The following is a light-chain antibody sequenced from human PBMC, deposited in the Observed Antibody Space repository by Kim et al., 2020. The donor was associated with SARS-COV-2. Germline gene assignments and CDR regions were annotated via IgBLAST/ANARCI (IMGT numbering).Light chain of an antibody. CDR3: CSYAGNFYV. CDR2: DVS. Sequence: PGQSVTISCTGTSSDVGGYNYVSWYQQHPGKAPKLMIYDVSKRPSGVPDRFSGSKSGNTASLTISGLQAEDEADYYCCSYAGNFYVFGTGTKVTVL. J-gene: IGLJ1*01. CDR1: SSDVGGYNY. V-gene: IGLV2-11*01.